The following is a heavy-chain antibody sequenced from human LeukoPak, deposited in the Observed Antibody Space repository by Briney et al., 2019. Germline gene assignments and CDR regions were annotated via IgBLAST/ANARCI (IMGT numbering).Heavy chain of an antibody. J-gene: IGHJ6*03. V-gene: IGHV3-7*01. CDR1: GFAFSIYW. Sequence: PGGSLRLSCAASGFAFSIYWMSWVRQAPGKGLEWVANIKQDGSEKYYVDSVKGRFTISRDNAKKSLYLQMNSLRAEDTAVYYCARSLGERKGSYYYYYYMDVWGKGTTVTISS. D-gene: IGHD3-10*01. CDR2: IKQDGSEK. CDR3: ARSLGERKGSYYYYYYMDV.